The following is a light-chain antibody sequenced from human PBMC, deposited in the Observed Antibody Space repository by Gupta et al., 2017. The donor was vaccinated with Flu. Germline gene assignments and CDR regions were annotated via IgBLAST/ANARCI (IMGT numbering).Light chain of an antibody. V-gene: IGKV1-39*01. J-gene: IGKJ1*01. CDR2: SGY. Sequence: TQSPPSLSASVRDTVTITCPASHTLIAYLNWYQHKPGTAHKLLIYSGYTLQSGVPSRFSGSGSGTEFTLTISNLQPEDCATYYCQQSYSAPRTFGQGTRVEIK. CDR1: HTLIAY. CDR3: QQSYSAPRT.